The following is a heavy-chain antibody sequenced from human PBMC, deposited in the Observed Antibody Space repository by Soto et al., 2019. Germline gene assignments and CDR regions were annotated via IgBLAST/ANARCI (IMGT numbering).Heavy chain of an antibody. V-gene: IGHV3-23*01. CDR3: AKGHYYDSSGLYYFEY. CDR2: IVASGGGT. CDR1: GFTFSNYA. Sequence: GGSLRLSCAASGFTFSNYAMTWVPQAPGKGLEWVSAIVASGGGTYYADSVKGRFTTSRDNSKNTLYLEVNSLRAEDTAVYYCAKGHYYDSSGLYYFEYWGRGTLVTVSS. D-gene: IGHD3-22*01. J-gene: IGHJ4*02.